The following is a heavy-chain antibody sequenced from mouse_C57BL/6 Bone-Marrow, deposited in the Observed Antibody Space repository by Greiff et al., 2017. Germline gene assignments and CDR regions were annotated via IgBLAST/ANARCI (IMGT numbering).Heavy chain of an antibody. Sequence: EVKVVESGGGLVKPGGSLKLSCAASGFTFSNYDMSWVRQTPEKRLEWVATISEGGSYNYYPDNVKGRFTISRENAKNNLYLQISHMKSEYTAMYDCSRDGPTGVYYWGQGTTLTVSS. J-gene: IGHJ2*01. CDR2: ISEGGSYN. V-gene: IGHV5-4*01. CDR3: SRDGPTGVYY. D-gene: IGHD1-1*01. CDR1: GFTFSNYD.